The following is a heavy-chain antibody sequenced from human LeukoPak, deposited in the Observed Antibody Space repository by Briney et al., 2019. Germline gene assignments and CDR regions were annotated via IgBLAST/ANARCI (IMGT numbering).Heavy chain of an antibody. CDR1: GGTSSSYA. CDR2: IIPIFGTA. CDR3: ATTDSSSWIFDY. J-gene: IGHJ4*02. Sequence: ASVKVSCKASGGTSSSYAISWVRQAPGQGLEWMGGIIPIFGTANYAQKFQGRVTITTDESTSTAYMELSNLRSEDTAVYYCATTDSSSWIFDYWGQGTLVTVSS. V-gene: IGHV1-69*05. D-gene: IGHD6-13*01.